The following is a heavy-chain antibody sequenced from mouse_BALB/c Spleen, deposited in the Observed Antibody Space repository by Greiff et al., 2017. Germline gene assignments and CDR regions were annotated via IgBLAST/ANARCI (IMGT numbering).Heavy chain of an antibody. J-gene: IGHJ4*01. V-gene: IGHV5-6-5*01. Sequence: EVMLVESGGGLVKPGGSLKLSCAASGFTFSSYAMSWVRQTPEKRLEWVASISSGGSTYYPDSVKGRFTISRDNARNILYLQMSSLRSEDTAMYYCARGGPIYYDYDDAMDYWGQGTSVTVSS. CDR3: ARGGPIYYDYDDAMDY. D-gene: IGHD2-4*01. CDR1: GFTFSSYA. CDR2: ISSGGST.